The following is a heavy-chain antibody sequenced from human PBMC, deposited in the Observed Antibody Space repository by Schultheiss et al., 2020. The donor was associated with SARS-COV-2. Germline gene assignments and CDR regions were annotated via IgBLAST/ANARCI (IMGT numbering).Heavy chain of an antibody. D-gene: IGHD2-15*01. Sequence: SLKISCAASGFTFDDYAMHWVRQAPGKGLEWVSGISWNSGSIGYADSVKGRFTISRDNAKNSLYLQMNSLRAEDTALYYCASGWYCSAWGQGTMVTVSS. V-gene: IGHV3-9*01. J-gene: IGHJ3*01. CDR2: ISWNSGSI. CDR1: GFTFDDYA. CDR3: ASGWYCSA.